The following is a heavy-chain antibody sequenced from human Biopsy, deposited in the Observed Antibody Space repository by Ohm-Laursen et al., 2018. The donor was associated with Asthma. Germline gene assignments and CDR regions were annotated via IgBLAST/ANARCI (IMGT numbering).Heavy chain of an antibody. V-gene: IGHV1-69*13. CDR2: INSVFGTT. D-gene: IGHD2-2*01. CDR1: GGTFNTYV. CDR3: ARKAGSCISRTCYSLDF. J-gene: IGHJ4*02. Sequence: SVKVSCKSLGGTFNTYVIGWVRQAPGQGLEWMGGINSVFGTTTYPQKFQDRVTITVDDSTSTVYMELSSLRSEDTAVYYCARKAGSCISRTCYSLDFWGQGTLVTVSS.